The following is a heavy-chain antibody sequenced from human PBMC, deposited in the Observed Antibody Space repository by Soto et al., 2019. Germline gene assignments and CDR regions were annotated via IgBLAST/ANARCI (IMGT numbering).Heavy chain of an antibody. Sequence: QVQLQQWGAGLLKPSETLSLTCAVYGGSFSGYYCSWVRQPPGKGLEWIGDLNDRGFANYNASLKSRVSISVDTSKNLFSLRLSSVTAADTAVSYCTRGRGEVQHWGQGTLVTVSS. CDR3: TRGRGEVQH. J-gene: IGHJ1*01. D-gene: IGHD3-10*01. CDR2: LNDRGFA. CDR1: GGSFSGYY. V-gene: IGHV4-34*01.